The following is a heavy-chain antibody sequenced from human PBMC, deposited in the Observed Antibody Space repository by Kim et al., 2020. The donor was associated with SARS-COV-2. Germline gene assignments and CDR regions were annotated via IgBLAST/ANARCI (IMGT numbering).Heavy chain of an antibody. CDR1: GGSISSGGYY. V-gene: IGHV4-31*03. D-gene: IGHD3-22*01. Sequence: SETLSLTCTVSGGSISSGGYYWSWIRQHPGKGLEWIGYIYYSGSTYYNPSLKRRVTISVDTSKNQFSLKLSSVTAAATAVYYCARGQGLITMIVVVVGAFDFWGQGTLVTVSS. CDR2: IYYSGST. CDR3: ARGQGLITMIVVVVGAFDF. J-gene: IGHJ4*02.